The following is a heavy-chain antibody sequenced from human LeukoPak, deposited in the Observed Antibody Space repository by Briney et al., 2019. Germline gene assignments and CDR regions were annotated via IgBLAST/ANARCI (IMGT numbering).Heavy chain of an antibody. Sequence: GSLRLSCAASGFTFSSYGMHWVRQASGKGLVWASRINSDGSSTSYADSVKGRFTISRDNAKNTLYLQMNSLRAEDTAVYYCARDEGVTTGGYNWFDPWGQGTLVTVSS. V-gene: IGHV3-74*01. CDR1: GFTFSSYG. D-gene: IGHD4-17*01. CDR3: ARDEGVTTGGYNWFDP. J-gene: IGHJ5*02. CDR2: INSDGSST.